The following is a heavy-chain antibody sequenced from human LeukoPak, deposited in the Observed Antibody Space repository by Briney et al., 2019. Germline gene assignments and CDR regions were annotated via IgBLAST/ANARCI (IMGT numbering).Heavy chain of an antibody. D-gene: IGHD5-12*01. J-gene: IGHJ4*02. CDR1: GFTFSSYA. CDR2: ISGSGGST. V-gene: IGHV3-23*01. CDR3: AKSVVATILTFDY. Sequence: GGSLRLSCAASGFTFSSYAMSWVRQAPGKGVEWVSAISGSGGSTYYADSVKGRFTISRDNSKNTLYLQMNSLRAEDTAVYYCAKSVVATILTFDYWGQGTLVTVSS.